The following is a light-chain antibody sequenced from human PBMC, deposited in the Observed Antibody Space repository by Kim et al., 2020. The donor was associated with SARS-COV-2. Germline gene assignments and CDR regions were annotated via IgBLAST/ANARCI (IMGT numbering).Light chain of an antibody. CDR3: QYYGDSNNI. V-gene: IGKV3-20*01. Sequence: LSWSPVDRASLSCRARQSTRNLAWYQQKPGQAPRLLIYGASNRATGIPDRFSGSGSGTDFTLTISRLEPEDFAVYYCQYYGDSNNIFGQGTKLEI. CDR2: GAS. CDR1: QSTRN. J-gene: IGKJ2*01.